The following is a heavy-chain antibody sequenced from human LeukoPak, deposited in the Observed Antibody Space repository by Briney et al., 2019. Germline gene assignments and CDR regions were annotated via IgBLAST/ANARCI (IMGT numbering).Heavy chain of an antibody. CDR3: ARAPYITMVRGVASTPFDY. Sequence: PSETLSFTCTVSGGSISSGAYYWSWIRQHPGKGLEWIGYIYYSGSAYYNPSLKSRVAISIDTSKNQFSLKLSSVTAADTAVYYCARAPYITMVRGVASTPFDYWGQGTLVTVSS. CDR2: IYYSGSA. J-gene: IGHJ4*02. D-gene: IGHD3-10*01. V-gene: IGHV4-31*03. CDR1: GGSISSGAYY.